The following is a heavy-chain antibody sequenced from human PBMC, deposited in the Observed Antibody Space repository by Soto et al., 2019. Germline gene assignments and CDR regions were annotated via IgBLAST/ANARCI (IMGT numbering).Heavy chain of an antibody. Sequence: PSETLSLTCSVSGGSISGCSWSWIRQSPGKGLEWLGYVYYTGSTNYSPSLRSRVRIPVDTSKNEFSLRLSSVTAADTAVYFCAGSVVVHGADIDYWGQGTKVTVSS. CDR1: GGSISGCS. CDR3: AGSVVVHGADIDY. J-gene: IGHJ4*02. CDR2: VYYTGST. D-gene: IGHD2-2*01. V-gene: IGHV4-59*01.